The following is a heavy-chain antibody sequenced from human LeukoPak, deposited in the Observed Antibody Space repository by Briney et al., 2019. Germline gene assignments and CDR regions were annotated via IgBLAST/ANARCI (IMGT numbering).Heavy chain of an antibody. CDR1: GFTFSSYS. V-gene: IGHV3-48*02. CDR3: VRDPDALDY. CDR2: IRSSGATI. Sequence: GGSLRLSCVVSGFTFSSYSMNWVRQAPGKGLEWVSYIRSSGATIYYADSVRGRFTISRDNAKNSVYLQMNSLRDEDTAVYYCVRDPDALDYWGQGTLVTVSS. J-gene: IGHJ4*02.